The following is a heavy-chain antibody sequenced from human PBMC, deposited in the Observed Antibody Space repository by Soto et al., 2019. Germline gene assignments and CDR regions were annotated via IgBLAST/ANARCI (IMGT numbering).Heavy chain of an antibody. Sequence: SETLSLTCAVSSGSISSSNWWSWVRQPPGKGLEWIGEIYHSGSTNYNPSLKSRVTISVDKSKNQFSLKLSSVTAADTAVYYCARIWGGGSLREDYFDYWGQGTLVTVSS. D-gene: IGHD2-15*01. CDR3: ARIWGGGSLREDYFDY. CDR1: SGSISSSNW. CDR2: IYHSGST. J-gene: IGHJ4*02. V-gene: IGHV4-4*02.